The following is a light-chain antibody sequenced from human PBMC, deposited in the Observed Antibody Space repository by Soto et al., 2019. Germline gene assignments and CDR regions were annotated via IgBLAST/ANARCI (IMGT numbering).Light chain of an antibody. CDR3: QQYGSSPT. J-gene: IGKJ1*01. V-gene: IGKV3-20*01. CDR2: DAS. CDR1: QSVRSSY. Sequence: EIVLTQSPDTLSLSPGERATLSCRASQSVRSSYLAWYQQKPGLAPSLLIYDASKRATGIPDRFSGSGSGTDFTLAISRLEPEDFAVYYCQQYGSSPTFGQGTKVEIK.